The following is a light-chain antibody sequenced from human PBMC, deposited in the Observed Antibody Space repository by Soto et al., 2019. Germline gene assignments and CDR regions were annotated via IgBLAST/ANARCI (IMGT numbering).Light chain of an antibody. CDR3: QQRSNWLT. J-gene: IGKJ4*01. Sequence: EIVLTQSPATLSLSPGERATLSCRASESVSSYLAWYQQKPGQAPRLRIDDASNRATGIPARFSGSGSGTDFTLTFSSLEPEDFAVYYCQQRSNWLTFGGGTKVDIK. CDR1: ESVSSY. CDR2: DAS. V-gene: IGKV3-11*01.